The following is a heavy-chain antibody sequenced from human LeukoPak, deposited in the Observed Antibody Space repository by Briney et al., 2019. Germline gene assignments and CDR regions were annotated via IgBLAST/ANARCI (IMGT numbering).Heavy chain of an antibody. Sequence: PGGSLRLSCAASGFTFDDYGMSWVRQAPGKGLEWVSGINWNGGSTGYADSVKGRFTISRDNAKNSLYLQMNSLRAEDTAVYYCARGSTYSSGWYTGFDYWGQGTLVTVSS. D-gene: IGHD6-19*01. V-gene: IGHV3-20*04. CDR1: GFTFDDYG. CDR2: INWNGGST. J-gene: IGHJ4*02. CDR3: ARGSTYSSGWYTGFDY.